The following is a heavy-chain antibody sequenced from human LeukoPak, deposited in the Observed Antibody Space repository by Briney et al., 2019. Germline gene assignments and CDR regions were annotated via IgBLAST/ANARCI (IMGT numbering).Heavy chain of an antibody. CDR2: IGGTGVRT. CDR1: GFTFSSYA. Sequence: PGGSLRLSCASSGFTFSSYAMSWVRQAPGKGLEWVSTIGGTGVRTYYADSVKGRFTISRDNSKNTLYLQMNSLRAEDTAVYYCARRAGGYSHPYDYWGQGILVTVSS. V-gene: IGHV3-23*01. J-gene: IGHJ4*02. CDR3: ARRAGGYSHPYDY. D-gene: IGHD4-23*01.